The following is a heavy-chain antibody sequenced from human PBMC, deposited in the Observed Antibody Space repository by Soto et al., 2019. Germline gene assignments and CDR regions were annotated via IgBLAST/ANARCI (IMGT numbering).Heavy chain of an antibody. Sequence: PGGSLRLSCVVSGFTVSSANYMSWVRQAPGEGLEWVSVIYSGGTTFYADSVKGRFTISRDNSKNTLYLQMNSLRAEDTAVYYCHGYGYWGQGTLVTVSS. CDR1: GFTVSSANY. CDR2: IYSGGTT. J-gene: IGHJ4*02. V-gene: IGHV3-53*01. D-gene: IGHD5-12*01. CDR3: HGYGY.